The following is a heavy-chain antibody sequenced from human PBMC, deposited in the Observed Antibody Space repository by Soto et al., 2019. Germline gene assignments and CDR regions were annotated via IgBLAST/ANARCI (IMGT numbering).Heavy chain of an antibody. CDR3: TRSGGSYSFGY. D-gene: IGHD1-26*01. V-gene: IGHV3-73*02. Sequence: EVQLVESGGGLVQPGESLKLSCAASGFTLSGSAVHWVRQASGKGLEWVGRIRSKTHNYATDYIASVKGRFTMSRDDSNNTAYLQMNGLKTDDTAVYYCTRSGGSYSFGYWGQGTLVTSPQ. CDR2: IRSKTHNYAT. J-gene: IGHJ4*02. CDR1: GFTLSGSA.